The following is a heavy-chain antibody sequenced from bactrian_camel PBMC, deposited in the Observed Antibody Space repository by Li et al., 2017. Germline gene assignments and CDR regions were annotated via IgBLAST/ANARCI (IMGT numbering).Heavy chain of an antibody. D-gene: IGHD7*01. CDR1: GDTISRYC. J-gene: IGHJ4*01. CDR3: AVENWEGRAACSTLRMRF. Sequence: HVQLVESGGGSVQVGGSLRLSCVASGDTISRYCMGWFRQIPDKEREGVAHVLSQGDTIYADSVKGRFTFSQDNAKNTLYLQMNGLKPEDTAMYYCAVENWEGRAACSTLRMRFWGQGTQVTVS. V-gene: IGHV3S55*01. CDR2: VLSQGDT.